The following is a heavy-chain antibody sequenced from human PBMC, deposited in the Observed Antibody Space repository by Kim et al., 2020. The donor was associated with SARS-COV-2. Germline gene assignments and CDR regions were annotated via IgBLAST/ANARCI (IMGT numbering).Heavy chain of an antibody. D-gene: IGHD2-2*01. CDR2: INTNTANP. CDR3: ARIHCSSASCFLSLCY. J-gene: IGHJ4*02. Sequence: ASVKVSCKASGYSFTGFGLVWVRQAPGQGLDWMGWINTNTANPTYAQGFAGRFAFSLDTSVSAAYLQISNLKSEDTAFYYCARIHCSSASCFLSLCYWGQ. CDR1: GYSFTGFG. V-gene: IGHV7-4-1*02.